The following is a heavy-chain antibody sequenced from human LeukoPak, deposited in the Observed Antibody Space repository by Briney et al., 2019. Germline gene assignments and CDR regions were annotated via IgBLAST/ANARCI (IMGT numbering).Heavy chain of an antibody. CDR3: ARATVLDY. Sequence: GASVKVSCKASGYTFTSYAMHWVRQAPGQRLEWMGWINAGNGNTKCSQKFQGRVTITRDTSASTAYMELSSLRSEDTAVYYCARATVLDYWGQGTLVTVSS. CDR1: GYTFTSYA. D-gene: IGHD4-17*01. J-gene: IGHJ4*02. CDR2: INAGNGNT. V-gene: IGHV1-3*01.